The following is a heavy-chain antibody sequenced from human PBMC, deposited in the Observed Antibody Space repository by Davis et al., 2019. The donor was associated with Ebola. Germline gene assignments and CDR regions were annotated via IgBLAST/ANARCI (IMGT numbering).Heavy chain of an antibody. CDR1: GFTFNSHN. J-gene: IGHJ6*02. CDR2: INHNSKAI. CDR3: AREGTTMIVVVTNEPMAGMDV. V-gene: IGHV3-48*04. Sequence: GGSLRLSCAASGFTFNSHNMNWVRQPPGKGLEWVSHINHNSKAIYYADSVKGRFTISRDNAKNSLYLQMNSLRAEDTAVYYCAREGTTMIVVVTNEPMAGMDVWGQGTTVTVSS. D-gene: IGHD3-22*01.